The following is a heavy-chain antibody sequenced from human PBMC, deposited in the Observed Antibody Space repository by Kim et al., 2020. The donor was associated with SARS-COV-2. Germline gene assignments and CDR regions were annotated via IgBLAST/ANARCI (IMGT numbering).Heavy chain of an antibody. Sequence: GESLKISCKGSGYSFTSYWISWVRQMPGKGLEWMGRIDPSDSYTNYSPSFQGHVTISADKSISTAYLQWSSLKASDTAMYYCARGRGHYYDSSGYYYEGDYWGQGTLVTVSS. CDR2: IDPSDSYT. V-gene: IGHV5-10-1*01. D-gene: IGHD3-22*01. CDR3: ARGRGHYYDSSGYYYEGDY. J-gene: IGHJ4*02. CDR1: GYSFTSYW.